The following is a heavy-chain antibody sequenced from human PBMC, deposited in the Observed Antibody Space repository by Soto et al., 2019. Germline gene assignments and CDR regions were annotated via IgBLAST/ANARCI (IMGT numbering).Heavy chain of an antibody. V-gene: IGHV3-33*08. Sequence: GGSLRLSCAASGFTFSSYAMHWVRQAPGKGLEWVAVIWYDGSSKYYADSVKGRFTISRDNSKNSVYLQMDSLRAEDTAVYYCARDRNAAGSDYWGQGTLVTVSS. CDR1: GFTFSSYA. J-gene: IGHJ4*02. D-gene: IGHD1-1*01. CDR3: ARDRNAAGSDY. CDR2: IWYDGSSK.